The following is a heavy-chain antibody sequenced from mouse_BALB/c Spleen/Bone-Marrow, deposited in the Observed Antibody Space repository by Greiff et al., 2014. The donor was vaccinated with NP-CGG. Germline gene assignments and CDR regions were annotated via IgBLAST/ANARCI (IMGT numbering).Heavy chain of an antibody. J-gene: IGHJ4*01. CDR3: ARITTATGAMDY. CDR2: LWADGST. Sequence: VMLVESGPGLVAPSQCLSITCTVSGFSLTTYGVHWVRQPPGKGLEWLGVLWADGSTNYNSALMSRLSISKDNSKSQVFLKMNSLQTDDTAMYYCARITTATGAMDYWGQGTSVTVSS. V-gene: IGHV2-9*02. CDR1: GFSLTTYG. D-gene: IGHD1-2*01.